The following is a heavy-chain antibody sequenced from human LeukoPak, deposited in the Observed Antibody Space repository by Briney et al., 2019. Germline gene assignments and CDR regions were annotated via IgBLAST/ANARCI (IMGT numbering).Heavy chain of an antibody. Sequence: SGTLSLTCAVSGGSISSSNWWSWVRQPPGKGLEWIGEIYHSGSTNYNPSLKSRVTISVHKSKNQFSLKLSSVTAADTAVYYCARDSAGSGFDYWGQGTLVTVSS. V-gene: IGHV4-4*02. CDR3: ARDSAGSGFDY. CDR1: GGSISSSNW. D-gene: IGHD3-10*01. CDR2: IYHSGST. J-gene: IGHJ4*02.